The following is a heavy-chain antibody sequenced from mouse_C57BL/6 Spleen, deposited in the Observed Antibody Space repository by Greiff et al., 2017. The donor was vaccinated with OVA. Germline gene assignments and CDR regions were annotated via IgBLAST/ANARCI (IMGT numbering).Heavy chain of an antibody. Sequence: SGAQLARPGASPPMSCKAAGSPFPRYTIPLVKQRPGQLPGWIGYINPSSGYTKYNQKCKDKATLTADKSSSTAYMQLSSLTSEDSAVYYCARETGTFDYWGQGTTLTVSS. D-gene: IGHD4-1*01. CDR1: GSPFPRYT. CDR3: ARETGTFDY. V-gene: IGHV1-4*01. J-gene: IGHJ2*01. CDR2: INPSSGYT.